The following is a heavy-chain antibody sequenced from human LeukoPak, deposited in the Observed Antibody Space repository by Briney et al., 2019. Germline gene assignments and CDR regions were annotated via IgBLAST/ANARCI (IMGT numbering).Heavy chain of an antibody. CDR2: INPNSGCK. CDR3: ARVGRAAVAFKAAAGILDY. Sequence: ASVKISCKASGYTFTGYYMHWVRQAPGQGLEWMGWINPNSGCKNYAQKFPGSVTITRDTSISTAYMELSRLRSDDTAVYYCARVGRAAVAFKAAAGILDYWGQGTLFPAFS. CDR1: GYTFTGYY. J-gene: IGHJ4*02. D-gene: IGHD6-13*01. V-gene: IGHV1-2*02.